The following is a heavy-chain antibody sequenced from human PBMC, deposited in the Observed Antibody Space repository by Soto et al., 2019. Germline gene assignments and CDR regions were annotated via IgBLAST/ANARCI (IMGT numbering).Heavy chain of an antibody. CDR2: INGGGGTT. J-gene: IGHJ4*02. D-gene: IGHD3-9*01. CDR1: GFSFSGYT. V-gene: IGHV3-23*01. CDR3: AKDRDSVGIWTFDY. Sequence: EVQLLESGGHLIQPGESLRLSCAASGFSFSGYTMNWVRQAQGKGLVWISAINGGGGTTYYADSVKGRFTISRDDSKNLLYRQMNSPRAEDTVIYYCAKDRDSVGIWTFDYWGRGTMVTVSS.